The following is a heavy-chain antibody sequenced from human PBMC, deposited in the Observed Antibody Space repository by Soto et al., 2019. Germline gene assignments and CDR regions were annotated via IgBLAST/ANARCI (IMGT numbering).Heavy chain of an antibody. Sequence: QVQLVESGGGVVQPGRSLRLSCAASGFTFSSYGMHWVRQAPGKGLEWVAVISYDGSNKYYADSVKGRFTISRDNSKNTLYLQMNSLRAEDTAVCYCATISKMAGVDYWGQGTLVTVSS. CDR1: GFTFSSYG. CDR3: ATISKMAGVDY. V-gene: IGHV3-30*03. J-gene: IGHJ4*02. CDR2: ISYDGSNK.